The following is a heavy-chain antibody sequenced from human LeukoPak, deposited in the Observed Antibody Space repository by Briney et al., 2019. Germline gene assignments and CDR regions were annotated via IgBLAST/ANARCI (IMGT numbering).Heavy chain of an antibody. D-gene: IGHD2-2*01. CDR1: GGSISSYY. V-gene: IGHV4-4*07. J-gene: IGHJ6*03. Sequence: SETLSLTCTVSGGSISSYYWSWIRQPAGEGLEWIGRIYTSGSTNYNPSLKSRVTMSVDTSKNQFSLKLSSVTAADTAVYYCAREKVPAASSLRPYYYYYYYMDVWGKGTTVTVSS. CDR2: IYTSGST. CDR3: AREKVPAASSLRPYYYYYYYMDV.